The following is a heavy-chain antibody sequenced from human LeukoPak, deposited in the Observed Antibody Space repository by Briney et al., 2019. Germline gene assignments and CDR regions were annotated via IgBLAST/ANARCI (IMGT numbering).Heavy chain of an antibody. CDR2: IYYSGST. CDR1: GGSISSSGYY. D-gene: IGHD1-26*01. V-gene: IGHV4-39*01. J-gene: IGHJ5*02. CDR3: ARHEYSGSYYGLSWFDP. Sequence: SETLSLTCTVSGGSISSSGYYWGWIRQPPGKGLEWIASIYYSGSTYYNPSLKSRVTISVDPSKNPLSLKLSSLTAADTAVYYCARHEYSGSYYGLSWFDPWGQGTLVTVSS.